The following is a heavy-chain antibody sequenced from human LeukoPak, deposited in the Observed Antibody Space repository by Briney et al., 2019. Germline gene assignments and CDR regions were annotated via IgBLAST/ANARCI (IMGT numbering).Heavy chain of an antibody. J-gene: IGHJ4*02. V-gene: IGHV4-38-2*01. Sequence: PSQTLSLTCVVFGYSINSGYHWGWIRQPPGRGLEWIGSIHRSGSTYYNPSLKGRVSLSVDTSKNHFSLRLSSVTAADTAVYYCARQNWNFDFWGQGTLVTVSS. D-gene: IGHD1-1*01. CDR2: IHRSGST. CDR1: GYSINSGYH. CDR3: ARQNWNFDF.